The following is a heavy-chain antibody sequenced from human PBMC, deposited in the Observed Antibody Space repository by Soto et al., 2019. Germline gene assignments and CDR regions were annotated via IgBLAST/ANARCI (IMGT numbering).Heavy chain of an antibody. CDR2: IDWDDDK. J-gene: IGHJ4*02. D-gene: IGHD3-22*01. Sequence: SGPTLGNPTQTLTLPCTFSGFSLSTSGMCVSWIRQPPGKALEWLALIDWDDDKYYSTSLKTRLTISKDTSKNQVVLTMTNMDPVDTATYYCARTLTYYYDSSGYEYDYWGQGTLVTVSS. V-gene: IGHV2-70*01. CDR1: GFSLSTSGMC. CDR3: ARTLTYYYDSSGYEYDY.